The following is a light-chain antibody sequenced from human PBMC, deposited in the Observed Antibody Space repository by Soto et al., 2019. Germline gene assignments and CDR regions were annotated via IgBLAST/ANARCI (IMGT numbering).Light chain of an antibody. V-gene: IGLV2-8*01. CDR3: SSYAGSNNVV. CDR2: EVS. CDR1: SSDVGGYNY. J-gene: IGLJ2*01. Sequence: QSVLTQPPSASGSPGQSVTISCTGTSSDVGGYNYVSWYQQHPGKAPKLTIYEVSKRPSGVPDRFSGSKSGNTASLTVSGLQADDEAEYYCSSYAGSNNVVFGGGTKVTVL.